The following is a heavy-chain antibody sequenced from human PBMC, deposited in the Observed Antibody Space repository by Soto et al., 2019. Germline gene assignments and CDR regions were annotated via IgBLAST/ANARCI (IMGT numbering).Heavy chain of an antibody. Sequence: TLSLTCTVSGGSISSGGYYWSWIRQHPGKGLEWIGYIYYSGSTYYNPSLKSRVTISVDTSKNQFSLKLSSVTAADTAVYYCARRVQQLVPSYYYYGMDVWGQGTTVTVSS. CDR1: GGSISSGGYY. D-gene: IGHD6-6*01. CDR3: ARRVQQLVPSYYYYGMDV. J-gene: IGHJ6*02. CDR2: IYYSGST. V-gene: IGHV4-31*03.